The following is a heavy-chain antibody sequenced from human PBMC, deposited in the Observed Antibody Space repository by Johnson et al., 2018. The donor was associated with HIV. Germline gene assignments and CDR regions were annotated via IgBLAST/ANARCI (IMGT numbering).Heavy chain of an antibody. Sequence: VQLVESGGGLVKPGGSLRLSCAASGFTFNNAWMNWVRQAPGKGLEWVGRIKSKTDGGSTYYADAVNGRFTISRDNSKNTLYLQMNSLRAEDTAVYYCARDRVLVAYASLDAFDLWGQGTIVTVSS. D-gene: IGHD2-8*02. CDR2: IKSKTDGGST. CDR1: GFTFNNAW. V-gene: IGHV3-15*05. J-gene: IGHJ3*01. CDR3: ARDRVLVAYASLDAFDL.